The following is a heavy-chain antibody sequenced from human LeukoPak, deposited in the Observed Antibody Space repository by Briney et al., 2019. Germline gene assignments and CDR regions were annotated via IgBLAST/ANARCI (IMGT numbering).Heavy chain of an antibody. Sequence: SETLSLTCTVSGGSISSYYWSWIRQPAGKGLEWIGRIHTSGSTNYNPFLKSRVTMSVDTSKNQFSLKLSSVTAADTAVYYCARESYYYDSSGYYQYNWFDPWGQGTLVTVSS. CDR3: ARESYYYDSSGYYQYNWFDP. J-gene: IGHJ5*02. D-gene: IGHD3-22*01. CDR2: IHTSGST. V-gene: IGHV4-4*07. CDR1: GGSISSYY.